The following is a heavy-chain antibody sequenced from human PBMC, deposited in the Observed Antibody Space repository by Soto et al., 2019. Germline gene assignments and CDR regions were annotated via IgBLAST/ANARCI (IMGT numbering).Heavy chain of an antibody. CDR3: ARLKSIVPAAMGKFDP. Sequence: PSETLSLTCTVSGGSISSSSYYWGWIRQPPGKGLEWIGSIYYSGSTYYNPSLKSRVTISVDTSKNQFSLKLSSVTAADTAVYYCARLKSIVPAAMGKFDPWGQGTLVTVSS. CDR1: GGSISSSSYY. CDR2: IYYSGST. V-gene: IGHV4-39*01. D-gene: IGHD2-2*01. J-gene: IGHJ5*02.